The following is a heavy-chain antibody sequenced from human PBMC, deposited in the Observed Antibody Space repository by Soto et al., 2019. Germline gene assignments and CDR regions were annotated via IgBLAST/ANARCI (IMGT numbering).Heavy chain of an antibody. V-gene: IGHV3-66*01. CDR3: ARIAPSGGYFDC. J-gene: IGHJ4*02. Sequence: GGSLRLSCATSRFTVSSNYMGWVRQAPGKGLEWVSVIYSADSTFYPDSVKGRFTISRDNSKNTRYLQMSSLRGEDTAVYYCARIAPSGGYFDCWGQGTLVTVSS. D-gene: IGHD6-13*01. CDR1: RFTVSSNY. CDR2: IYSADST.